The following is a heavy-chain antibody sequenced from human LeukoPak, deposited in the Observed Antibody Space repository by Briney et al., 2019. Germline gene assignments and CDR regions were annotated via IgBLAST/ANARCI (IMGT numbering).Heavy chain of an antibody. J-gene: IGHJ4*02. CDR3: AMSGGSSGAYYFDY. CDR1: GYTFTSHY. Sequence: ASVKVSCKASGYTFTSHYMHWVRQAPGQGLEWMGIINPSGAGTTYAQKFQGRVTMTRDTSTRTVYMELGSLRSEDTAVYYCAMSGGSSGAYYFDYWGQGTLVTVSS. D-gene: IGHD1-26*01. CDR2: INPSGAGT. V-gene: IGHV1-46*01.